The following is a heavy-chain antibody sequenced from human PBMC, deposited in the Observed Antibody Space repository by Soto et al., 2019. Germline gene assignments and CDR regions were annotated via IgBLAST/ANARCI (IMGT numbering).Heavy chain of an antibody. CDR3: ARVCDNWNDHWFDS. Sequence: QVQLVQSGAEVKKPGSSVKVSCKASGGTFSSYAISWVRQAPGQGLEWIGGIIPIFGTANYAQKFQGRVTITAEESTSTAYMELSSPRSEDTALYYCARVCDNWNDHWFDSWCQGTLVTVSS. CDR2: IIPIFGTA. J-gene: IGHJ5*01. CDR1: GGTFSSYA. V-gene: IGHV1-69*12. D-gene: IGHD1-20*01.